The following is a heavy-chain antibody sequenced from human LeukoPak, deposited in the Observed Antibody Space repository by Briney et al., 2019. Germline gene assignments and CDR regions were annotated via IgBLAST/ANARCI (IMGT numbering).Heavy chain of an antibody. D-gene: IGHD1-1*01. CDR3: ARGSQGTGTTNY. Sequence: GGSLRLSCAASGFTFSSYEMNWVRQAPGKGLEWVSYISSSGSTIYYADSVKGRFTISRDNAKNSLYLQMNSLRAEDTAVYYCARGSQGTGTTNYWGQGTLVTVSS. CDR1: GFTFSSYE. J-gene: IGHJ4*02. CDR2: ISSSGSTI. V-gene: IGHV3-48*03.